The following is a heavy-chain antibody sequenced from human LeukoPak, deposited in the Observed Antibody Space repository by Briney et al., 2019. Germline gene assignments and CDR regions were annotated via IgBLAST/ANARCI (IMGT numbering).Heavy chain of an antibody. Sequence: SETLSLTCTVSGGSISSYYWSWIRQPPGKGLEWIGYIYYSGSTNYNPSLKSRVTISVDTSKNQFSLKLSSVTAADTAVYYCARDSSRDNWYYYMDVWGKGTTVTVSS. CDR3: ARDSSRDNWYYYMDV. CDR1: GGSISSYY. V-gene: IGHV4-59*12. CDR2: IYYSGST. D-gene: IGHD2-15*01. J-gene: IGHJ6*03.